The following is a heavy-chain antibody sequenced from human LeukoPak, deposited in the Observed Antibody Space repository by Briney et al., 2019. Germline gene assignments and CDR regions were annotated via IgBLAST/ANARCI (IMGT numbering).Heavy chain of an antibody. CDR3: AKGSRDSRPYYFDF. CDR1: GFTFNNYA. Sequence: PGGSLRLSCAASGFTFNNYAMSWVRQAPGKVLEWVSAITGSGGDTYHADSVKGRFTISRDNSENTLYLQMNSLRAEDTAVYYCAKGSRDSRPYYFDFWGQGTLVTVSP. D-gene: IGHD3-3*01. CDR2: ITGSGGDT. V-gene: IGHV3-23*01. J-gene: IGHJ4*02.